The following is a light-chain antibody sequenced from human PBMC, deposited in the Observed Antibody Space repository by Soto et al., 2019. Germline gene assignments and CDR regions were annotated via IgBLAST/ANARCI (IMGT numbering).Light chain of an antibody. V-gene: IGLV2-14*01. J-gene: IGLJ1*01. Sequence: HSALTQPASGSGSPVQSITLTCTGTSSDVGGYNYVSWYQQHPGKAPKFMIYDVSNRPSGVSNRFSGSKSGNTASLTISGLQAEDEADYYCCSYTTSNTRQIVFGTGTKVTVL. CDR2: DVS. CDR3: CSYTTSNTRQIV. CDR1: SSDVGGYNY.